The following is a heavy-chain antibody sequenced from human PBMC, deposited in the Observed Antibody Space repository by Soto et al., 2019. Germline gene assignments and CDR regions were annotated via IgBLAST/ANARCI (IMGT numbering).Heavy chain of an antibody. Sequence: PSETLSLTCTFSGGSISSSSYYWGWIRQPPGKGLEWIGSIYYSGSTYYNPSLKSRVTISVDTSKNQFSLKLSSVTAADTAVYYCARQEYDYGDYWFDPWGQGTLVTVSS. J-gene: IGHJ5*02. CDR2: IYYSGST. D-gene: IGHD4-17*01. CDR1: GGSISSSSYY. CDR3: ARQEYDYGDYWFDP. V-gene: IGHV4-39*01.